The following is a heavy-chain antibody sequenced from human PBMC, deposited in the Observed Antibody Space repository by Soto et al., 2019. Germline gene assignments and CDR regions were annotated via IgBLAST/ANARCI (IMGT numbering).Heavy chain of an antibody. CDR2: IYYNSDRI. Sequence: EVQLVESGGGLVQPGGSLRLSCAGSGLPLQDYAMHWVRQAPGKGLEWVSGIYYNSDRIDYADSGKGRFTISRDNARDSLYLQMNSLRTEDTAFYYCGKDISPGGMDVWGRGIMVTVSS. J-gene: IGHJ6*04. CDR1: GLPLQDYA. CDR3: GKDISPGGMDV. V-gene: IGHV3-9*01.